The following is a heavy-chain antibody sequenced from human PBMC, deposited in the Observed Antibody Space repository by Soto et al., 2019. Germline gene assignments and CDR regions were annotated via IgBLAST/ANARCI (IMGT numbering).Heavy chain of an antibody. V-gene: IGHV3-30*18. Sequence: PGGSLRLSCAASGFTFSSYGMHWVRQAPGKGLEWVAVISYDGSNKYYADSVKGRFTISRDNSKNTLYLQMNSLRAEDTAVYYCAKAPRYSSGWYVYFQHWGQGTLVTVSS. J-gene: IGHJ1*01. CDR2: ISYDGSNK. CDR1: GFTFSSYG. D-gene: IGHD6-19*01. CDR3: AKAPRYSSGWYVYFQH.